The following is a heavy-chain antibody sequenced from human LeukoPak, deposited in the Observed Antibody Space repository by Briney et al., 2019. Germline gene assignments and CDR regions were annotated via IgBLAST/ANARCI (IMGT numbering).Heavy chain of an antibody. CDR3: ARDHVVDGLVFDY. D-gene: IGHD2-15*01. CDR1: GFTFSSHW. CDR2: INQDGSEK. V-gene: IGHV3-7*01. J-gene: IGHJ4*02. Sequence: GGPLRLSCAASGFTFSSHWMSWVRQTPGKGLEWVANINQDGSEKYYVNSVKGRFTISRDNTKNSLYLQMDSPRAEDTAIYYCARDHVVDGLVFDYWGQGALVTVSS.